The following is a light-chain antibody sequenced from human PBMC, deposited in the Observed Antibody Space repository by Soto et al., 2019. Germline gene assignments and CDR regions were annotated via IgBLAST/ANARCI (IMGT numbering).Light chain of an antibody. J-gene: IGKJ1*01. Sequence: DIQMPQSPSTLSASLGDRVTITCRASQGISRWLAWYQQRPGKAPKLLIYDASTLHSGVSSRFSGSGSGTEFTLTISSLQPNDSATYYCQQYTTYWTFGQGTKVDIK. CDR1: QGISRW. CDR2: DAS. V-gene: IGKV1-5*01. CDR3: QQYTTYWT.